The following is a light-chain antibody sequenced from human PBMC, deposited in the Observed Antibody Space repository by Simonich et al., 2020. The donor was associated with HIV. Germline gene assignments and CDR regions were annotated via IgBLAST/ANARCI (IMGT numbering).Light chain of an antibody. V-gene: IGKV4-1*01. J-gene: IGKJ2*01. CDR2: WAS. Sequence: DIVMTQSPDSLAVSLVERATINCKSSQSVLYSSNNKNYLAWYQQKPVQPPKLLIYWASTRESGVPDRFSGSGSGTEFTLTISSLQAEDVAVYYCQQYYSTPPLYTFGQGTKLEIK. CDR3: QQYYSTPPLYT. CDR1: QSVLYSSNNKNY.